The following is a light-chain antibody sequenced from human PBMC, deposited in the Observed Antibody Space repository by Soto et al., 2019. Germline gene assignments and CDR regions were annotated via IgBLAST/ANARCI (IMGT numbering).Light chain of an antibody. CDR2: EVT. CDR1: SSDVGGYNS. Sequence: QSALTQPASVSGSPGQSITISCTGTSSDVGGYNSVYWYQQHPDKAPTLIIYEVTNRPSGVSYRFSGSKSGNTASLTISGLQAEDEADYYCSSYTTSSSFEVFGGGTKVTVL. J-gene: IGLJ3*02. CDR3: SSYTTSSSFEV. V-gene: IGLV2-14*01.